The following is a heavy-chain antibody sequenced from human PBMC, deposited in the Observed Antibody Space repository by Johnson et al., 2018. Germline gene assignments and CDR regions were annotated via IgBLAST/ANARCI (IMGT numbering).Heavy chain of an antibody. CDR3: ARDNGYSTPFDT. J-gene: IGHJ3*02. CDR1: GFTFSNYW. D-gene: IGHD1-26*01. CDR2: ITSDGSNT. Sequence: VQLQESGGTLVQPGGSLRLSCAASGFTFSNYWIHWVRQAPGEGLVWVSRITSDGSNTDYAGSVKGRFTHSRDNARNMVYLKMNSLRVGDTAVYYCARDNGYSTPFDTWGQGTMVTISS. V-gene: IGHV3-74*01.